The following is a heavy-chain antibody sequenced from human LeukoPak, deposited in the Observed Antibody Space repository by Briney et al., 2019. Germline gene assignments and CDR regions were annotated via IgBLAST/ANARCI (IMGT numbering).Heavy chain of an antibody. V-gene: IGHV3-23*01. J-gene: IGHJ4*02. CDR2: ISGSGGST. CDR3: AKDDPGSFDY. CDR1: GFTFSSYA. D-gene: IGHD3-10*01. Sequence: GGSLRLSCGASGFTFSSYAMSWVRQAPGKGLEWVSTISGSGGSTYYADSVKGRFTISRDNSQNTLYLQMNSLRAEDTAVYYCAKDDPGSFDYWGLGTLVTVSS.